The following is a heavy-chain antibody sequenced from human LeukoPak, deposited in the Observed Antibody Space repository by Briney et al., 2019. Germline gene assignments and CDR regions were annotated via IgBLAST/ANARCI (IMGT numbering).Heavy chain of an antibody. V-gene: IGHV3-33*01. CDR2: IYYDGSNI. J-gene: IGHJ4*02. D-gene: IGHD1-1*01. CDR3: ARDWKTNSFDY. CDR1: EFTFTTYG. Sequence: GRSLTLSCAASEFTFTTYGMHWVRQAPGKGLEGVTFIYYDGSNIYYADYVKGRFTISRDISKNPLYLQMDSLRAEDTAIYYCARDWKTNSFDYWGQGTLVTVSS.